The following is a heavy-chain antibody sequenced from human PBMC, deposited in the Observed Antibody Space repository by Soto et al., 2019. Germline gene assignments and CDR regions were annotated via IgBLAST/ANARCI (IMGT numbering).Heavy chain of an antibody. CDR1: GFIFNNYA. CDR3: AKVPRRPYYVDY. Sequence: EVQLLDSGGGLAQPGGSLRVSCAASGFIFNNYAMNWVRQAPGEGLQWVAGISASGVSTYYADSVKGRFIISRDNSKSTLGLQLNSLRAEDTARYYCAKVPRRPYYVDYWGLGTLGTVSS. CDR2: ISASGVST. V-gene: IGHV3-23*01. J-gene: IGHJ4*02. D-gene: IGHD1-1*01.